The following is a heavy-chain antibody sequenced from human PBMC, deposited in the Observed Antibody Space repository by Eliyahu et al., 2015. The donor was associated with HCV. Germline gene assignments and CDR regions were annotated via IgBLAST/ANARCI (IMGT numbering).Heavy chain of an antibody. J-gene: IGHJ3*02. CDR2: INPSGGST. CDR1: GYTFTSYY. Sequence: QVQLVQSGAEVKKPGASVKVSCKASGYTFTSYYMHWVRQAPGQGLXWMGIINPSGGSTSYAQKFQGRVTMTRDTSTSTVYMELSSLRSEDTAVYYCARGGSLVGATTDAFDIWGQGTMVTVSS. CDR3: ARGGSLVGATTDAFDI. V-gene: IGHV1-46*01. D-gene: IGHD1-26*01.